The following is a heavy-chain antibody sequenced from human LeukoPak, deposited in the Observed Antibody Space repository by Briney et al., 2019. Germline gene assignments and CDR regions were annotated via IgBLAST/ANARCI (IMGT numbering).Heavy chain of an antibody. D-gene: IGHD3-16*01. CDR2: ISGSGGNT. CDR1: GFTFSSYA. Sequence: PGGSLRLSCAASGFTFSSYAMSWVRQAPGKGLEWVSAISGSGGNTYYADSVKGRFTISRDNSKNTLYLQMNSLRAEDTAVYYCAKDGAFYYYYGMDVWGQGTTVTVSS. J-gene: IGHJ6*02. V-gene: IGHV3-23*01. CDR3: AKDGAFYYYYGMDV.